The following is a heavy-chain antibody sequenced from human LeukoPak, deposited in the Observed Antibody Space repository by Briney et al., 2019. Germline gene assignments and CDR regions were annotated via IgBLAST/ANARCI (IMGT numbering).Heavy chain of an antibody. CDR1: GGSFSNYY. V-gene: IGHV4-4*07. J-gene: IGHJ6*02. CDR3: ARQPPQYYGMDV. CDR2: IYTGGST. D-gene: IGHD1-14*01. Sequence: SETLSLTCTVSGGSFSNYYWSWIRQPAGKGLEWIGRIYTGGSTNYNPSVKSRVTMSVDTSNNQFSLKLTSVTAADTAVYYCARQPPQYYGMDVWGQGTTVTVSS.